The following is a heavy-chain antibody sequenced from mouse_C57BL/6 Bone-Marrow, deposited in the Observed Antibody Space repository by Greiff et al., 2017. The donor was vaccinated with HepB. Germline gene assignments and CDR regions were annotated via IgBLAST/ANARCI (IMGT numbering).Heavy chain of an antibody. Sequence: VQLQQPGAELVKPGASVKMSCKASGYTFTSYWINWVKQRPGQGLEWIGDIYPGSGSTNYNEKFKSKATLTVDTSSSTAYMQLSSLTSEDSAVYYCAMRRYYGYFYYAMDYWGQGTSVTVSS. CDR3: AMRRYYGYFYYAMDY. CDR1: GYTFTSYW. J-gene: IGHJ4*01. CDR2: IYPGSGST. V-gene: IGHV1-55*01. D-gene: IGHD2-2*01.